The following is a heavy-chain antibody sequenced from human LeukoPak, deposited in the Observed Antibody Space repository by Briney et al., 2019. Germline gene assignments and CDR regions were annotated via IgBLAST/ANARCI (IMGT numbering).Heavy chain of an antibody. CDR2: ISTYNGNT. CDR3: ARTYYYDSSGYSNFDY. V-gene: IGHV1-18*04. D-gene: IGHD3-22*01. J-gene: IGHJ4*02. CDR1: GYTFSSYG. Sequence: ASVKVSCKASGYTFSSYGISWVRQAPGLGLEWMGWISTYNGNTNYAQNLQGRVTMTTDTSTSTAYMELRSLRSDDTAVYYCARTYYYDSSGYSNFDYWGQGTLVTVSS.